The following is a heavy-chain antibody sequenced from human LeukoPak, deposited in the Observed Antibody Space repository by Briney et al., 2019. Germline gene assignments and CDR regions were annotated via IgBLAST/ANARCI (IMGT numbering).Heavy chain of an antibody. J-gene: IGHJ3*02. V-gene: IGHV4-39*01. CDR2: IYYSGST. D-gene: IGHD2-2*01. CDR1: GGSISSSSYY. CDR3: ARYCSSTSCHSAFDI. Sequence: SETLSLTCTVSGGSISSSSYYWGWIRQPPGKGLEWIGSIYYSGSTYYNPSLKSRVTISVDTSKNQFSLKLSSVTAADTAVYYCARYCSSTSCHSAFDIWGQGTMVTVSS.